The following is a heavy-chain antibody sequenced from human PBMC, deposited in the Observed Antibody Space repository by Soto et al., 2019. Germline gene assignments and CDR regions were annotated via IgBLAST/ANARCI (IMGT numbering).Heavy chain of an antibody. D-gene: IGHD7-27*01. Sequence: QVQLVQSGAEVKKPGASVKVSCKAAGYTFTSYDINWVRQATGQGFEWMGWMNPNSGNTGYAQKFQGRVTLTRDTSISTAFMALSSLRSEDTAVYYCARGPRNWGVDYWGQGPLVTVSS. CDR3: ARGPRNWGVDY. V-gene: IGHV1-8*01. CDR1: GYTFTSYD. CDR2: MNPNSGNT. J-gene: IGHJ4*02.